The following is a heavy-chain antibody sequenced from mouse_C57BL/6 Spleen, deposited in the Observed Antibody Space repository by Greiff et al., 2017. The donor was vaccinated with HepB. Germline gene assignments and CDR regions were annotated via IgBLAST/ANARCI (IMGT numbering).Heavy chain of an antibody. D-gene: IGHD3-2*02. Sequence: DVKLVESGGGLVKPGGSLKLSCAASGFTFSSYAMSWVRQTPEKRLEWVATISDGGSYTYYPDNVKGRFTISRDNAKNNLYLQMSHLKSEDTAMYYCARDRGTAQAYYAMDYWGQGTSVTVSS. CDR3: ARDRGTAQAYYAMDY. CDR1: GFTFSSYA. CDR2: ISDGGSYT. J-gene: IGHJ4*01. V-gene: IGHV5-4*01.